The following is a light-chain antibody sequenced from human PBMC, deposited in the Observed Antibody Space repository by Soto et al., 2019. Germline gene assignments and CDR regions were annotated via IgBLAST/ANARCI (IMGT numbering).Light chain of an antibody. CDR2: DAS. CDR1: QSVNNAY. J-gene: IGKJ4*01. CDR3: QQYGTSVLT. Sequence: EIVLTQSPGTLSLSPGERATLSCRASQSVNNAYLAWYQQKPGQAPRLLIYDASKRATGNPDRFSGSGSGTDFTLTISRLEPEDFAVYYCQQYGTSVLTFGGGTKVEIK. V-gene: IGKV3-20*01.